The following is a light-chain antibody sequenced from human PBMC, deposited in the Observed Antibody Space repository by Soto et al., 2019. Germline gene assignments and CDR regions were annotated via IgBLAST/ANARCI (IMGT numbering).Light chain of an antibody. J-gene: IGKJ5*01. CDR1: QGIRNY. CDR3: QQRSSYPIT. CDR2: DAS. Sequence: EIQLNRSPSFLSASVGARVYITCRASQGIRNYLAWYQQKPGKVPKLLIYDASTLQSGVPSRFRGSGSGTEFTLTISSLQPEDFATFYCQQRSSYPITFGQGTRLEIK. V-gene: IGKV1-9*01.